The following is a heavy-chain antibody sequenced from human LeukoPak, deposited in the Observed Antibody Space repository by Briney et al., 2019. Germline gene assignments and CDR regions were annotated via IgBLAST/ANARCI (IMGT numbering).Heavy chain of an antibody. Sequence: GGSLRLSCAVSGFTFSHYAMSWVRQAPGTGLEWVGSLTDSGDATYYADSVKGRLTISRDNAKNTLYLQMNSLRAEDTAVYYCARVNYGGNSFSDYWGQGTLVTVSS. CDR2: LTDSGDAT. J-gene: IGHJ4*02. D-gene: IGHD4-23*01. CDR3: ARVNYGGNSFSDY. CDR1: GFTFSHYA. V-gene: IGHV3-23*01.